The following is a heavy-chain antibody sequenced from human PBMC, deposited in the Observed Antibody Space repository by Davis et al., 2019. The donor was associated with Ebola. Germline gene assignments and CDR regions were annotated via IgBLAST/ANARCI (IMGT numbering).Heavy chain of an antibody. Sequence: GESLKISCAASGFTFSSYAMSWVRQAPGKGLEWVSAISGSGGSTYYADSVKGRFTISRDNSKNTLNLQMNSLRAEDTAVYYCARSSIAARPGYYYGMDVWGQGTTVTVSS. CDR3: ARSSIAARPGYYYGMDV. J-gene: IGHJ6*02. D-gene: IGHD6-6*01. CDR1: GFTFSSYA. CDR2: ISGSGGST. V-gene: IGHV3-23*01.